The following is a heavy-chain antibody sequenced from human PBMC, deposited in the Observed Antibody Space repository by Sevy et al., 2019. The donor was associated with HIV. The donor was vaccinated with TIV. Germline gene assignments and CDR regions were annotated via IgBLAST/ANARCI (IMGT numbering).Heavy chain of an antibody. J-gene: IGHJ4*02. CDR3: TRGLSTADTPEYYFDY. D-gene: IGHD2-15*01. CDR2: FRRNSYEAYGGTT. CDR1: GFTFDDYA. V-gene: IGHV3-49*03. Sequence: GGSLRLTCTTSGFTFDDYAMSWFRQAPGKGLEWVAFFRRNSYEAYGGTTEYGASVKGRFIISRDDSKSIAYLQMSSLKTEDTAVYYCTRGLSTADTPEYYFDYWGQGTLVTVSS.